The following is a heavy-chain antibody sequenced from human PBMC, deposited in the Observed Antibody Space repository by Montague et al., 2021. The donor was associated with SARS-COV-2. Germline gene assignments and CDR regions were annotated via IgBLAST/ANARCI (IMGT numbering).Heavy chain of an antibody. Sequence: IYYTGSTYYNPSLQSRVTISVDTSKNQFSLKLSSVTAADTAVYYCARDTRIAMLVVVTRYGLDVGGQGNRVTGS. CDR3: ARDTRIAMLVVVTRYGLDV. CDR2: IYYTGST. D-gene: IGHD3-22*01. V-gene: IGHV4-39*07. J-gene: IGHJ6*01.